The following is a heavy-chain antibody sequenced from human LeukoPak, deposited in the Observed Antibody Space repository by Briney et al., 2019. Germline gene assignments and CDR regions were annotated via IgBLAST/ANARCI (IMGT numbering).Heavy chain of an antibody. CDR3: ARVATPPHSSSRDY. D-gene: IGHD6-6*01. CDR1: GFTFSSYG. V-gene: IGHV3-33*01. Sequence: GTSPRLSCAASGFTFSSYGLHWVRQAPGKGLEWVAAIWYDGTNKYYADSVKGRFTISRDNSKNTLYLQMNSLRADDTAVYYCARVATPPHSSSRDYWGQGTLVTVSS. J-gene: IGHJ4*02. CDR2: IWYDGTNK.